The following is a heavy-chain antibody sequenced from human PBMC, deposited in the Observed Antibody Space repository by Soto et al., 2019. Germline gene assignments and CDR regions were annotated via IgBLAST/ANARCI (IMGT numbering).Heavy chain of an antibody. D-gene: IGHD1-26*01. CDR3: AAAFRYSLSSWSGIVGATPPGYGMDV. Sequence: ASVKVSCKASGFTFTSSAVQWVRQARGQRLEWIGWIVVGSGNTNYAQKFQERVTITRDMSTSTAYMELSSLRSEDTAVYYCAAAFRYSLSSWSGIVGATPPGYGMDVWGQGTTVTVSS. CDR2: IVVGSGNT. CDR1: GFTFTSSA. J-gene: IGHJ6*02. V-gene: IGHV1-58*01.